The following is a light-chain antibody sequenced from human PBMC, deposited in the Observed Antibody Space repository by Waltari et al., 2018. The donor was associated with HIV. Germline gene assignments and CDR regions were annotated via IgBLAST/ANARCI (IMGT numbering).Light chain of an antibody. CDR1: QSIDSW. V-gene: IGKV1-5*03. J-gene: IGKJ2*01. CDR3: QQYKSYSPSS. Sequence: DIQMTQSPSTLSASVGDTVSITCRASQSIDSWLAWYQQKPGKAPKLRIYKASNLESGVPPSVSGSGSGTEFTLTITSLLPDDFATYYCQQYKSYSPSSFGQGTRLEIK. CDR2: KAS.